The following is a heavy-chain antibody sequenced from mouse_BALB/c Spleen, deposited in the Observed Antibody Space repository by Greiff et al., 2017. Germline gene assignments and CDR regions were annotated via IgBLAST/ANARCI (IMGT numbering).Heavy chain of an antibody. V-gene: IGHV1-69*02. CDR3: TRRVITTATAMDY. CDR2: IDPSDSYT. Sequence: VQLVESGAELVKPGASVKLSCKTSGYTFTSYWMHWVKQRPGQGLEWIGVIDPSDSYTSYNQKFKGKATLTVDTSSSTAYMQLSSLTSEDSAVYYCTRRVITTATAMDYWGQGTSVTVSS. D-gene: IGHD1-2*01. J-gene: IGHJ4*01. CDR1: GYTFTSYW.